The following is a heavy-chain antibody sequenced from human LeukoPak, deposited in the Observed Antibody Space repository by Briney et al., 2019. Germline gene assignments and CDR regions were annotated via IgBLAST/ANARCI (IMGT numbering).Heavy chain of an antibody. CDR2: IWYDGSNE. J-gene: IGHJ4*02. CDR1: GFTFSSYG. D-gene: IGHD2-15*01. CDR3: ARAGYCSGGSCYGLGN. Sequence: PGRSLRLSCAASGFTFSSYGMHWVRQAPGRGLECVALIWYDGSNEYYADSVKGRFTISRDNSKNTLYLQMDSRRAEDTAVYYCARAGYCSGGSCYGLGNWGQGTPVSVSS. V-gene: IGHV3-33*01.